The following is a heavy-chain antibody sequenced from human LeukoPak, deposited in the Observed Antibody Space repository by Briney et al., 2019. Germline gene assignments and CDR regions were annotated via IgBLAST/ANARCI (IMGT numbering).Heavy chain of an antibody. CDR3: ASSPDYGDF. V-gene: IGHV4-30-4*01. CDR1: GGFISSGFYY. J-gene: IGHJ4*02. Sequence: SQTLSLTCTVSGGFISSGFYYWSWIRQPPGKGLEWIGYIYNSGGTSYNPSLKSRVTISVDTPKNQFSLKLRSVTAADTAVYYCASSPDYGDFWGQGTLVTVSS. CDR2: IYNSGGT.